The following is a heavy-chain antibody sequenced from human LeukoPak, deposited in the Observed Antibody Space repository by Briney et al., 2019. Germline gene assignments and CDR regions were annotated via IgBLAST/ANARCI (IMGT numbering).Heavy chain of an antibody. J-gene: IGHJ4*02. D-gene: IGHD3-3*01. CDR3: ARDYDFWSGYPYYFDY. V-gene: IGHV3-33*08. Sequence: GGSLRLSCAASGFTFSSYAMSWVRQAPGKGLEWVAVIWYDGSNKYYADSVKGRFTISRDNSKNTLYLQMNSLRAEDTAVYYCARDYDFWSGYPYYFDYWGQGTLVTVSS. CDR2: IWYDGSNK. CDR1: GFTFSSYA.